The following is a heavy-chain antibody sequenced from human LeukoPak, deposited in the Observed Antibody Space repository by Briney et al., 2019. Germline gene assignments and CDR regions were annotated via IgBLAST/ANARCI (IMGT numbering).Heavy chain of an antibody. J-gene: IGHJ4*02. Sequence: GGSLRLSCAASGFTFSSYSMNWVRQAPGKGLEWVSSISSSSSYIYYAYSVKGRFTISRDNAKNSLYLQMNSLRAEDTAVYYCARDYGPNYFDYWGQGTLVTVSS. CDR3: ARDYGPNYFDY. D-gene: IGHD3-16*01. CDR2: ISSSSSYI. CDR1: GFTFSSYS. V-gene: IGHV3-21*01.